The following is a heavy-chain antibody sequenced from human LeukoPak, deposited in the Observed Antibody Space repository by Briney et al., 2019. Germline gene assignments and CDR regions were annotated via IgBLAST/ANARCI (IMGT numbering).Heavy chain of an antibody. CDR3: ARVGYSIDY. V-gene: IGHV4-39*07. CDR1: GGSISSSSYY. D-gene: IGHD2-15*01. J-gene: IGHJ4*02. CDR2: IYYSGST. Sequence: PSETLSLTCTVSGGSISSSSYYWGWIRQPPGKGLEWIGSIYYSGSTNYNPSLKSRVTISVDTSKNQFSLKLSSVTAADTAVYYCARVGYSIDYWGQGTLVTVSS.